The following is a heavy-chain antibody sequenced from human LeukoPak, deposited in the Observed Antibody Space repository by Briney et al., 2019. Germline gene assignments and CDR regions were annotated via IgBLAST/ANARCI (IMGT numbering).Heavy chain of an antibody. CDR3: VRGGYCSGTSCAHYDGMDV. Sequence: PGGSLRLSCAASGFTFSTYNMNWVRQAPGKGLEWVGDIWYDGSHTYYADSVKGRFTISRDNSMNTLYMQMNSLRGEDAAVYYCVRGGYCSGTSCAHYDGMDVWGQGTTVTVSS. V-gene: IGHV3-33*08. J-gene: IGHJ6*02. CDR2: IWYDGSHT. CDR1: GFTFSTYN. D-gene: IGHD2-2*01.